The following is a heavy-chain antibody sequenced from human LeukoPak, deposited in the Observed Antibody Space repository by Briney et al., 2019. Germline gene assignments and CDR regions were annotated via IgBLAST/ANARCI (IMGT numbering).Heavy chain of an antibody. D-gene: IGHD5-24*01. CDR3: ARGFKDKLMATIGSDFDY. CDR1: GYTFTSYD. V-gene: IGHV1-8*01. Sequence: EASVKVSCKASGYTFTSYDINWVRQATGQGLEWMGWMNPNSGNTGYAQKFQGRVTMTRNTSISTAYMELSSLRSEDTAVYYCARGFKDKLMATIGSDFDYWGQGTLVTVS. CDR2: MNPNSGNT. J-gene: IGHJ4*02.